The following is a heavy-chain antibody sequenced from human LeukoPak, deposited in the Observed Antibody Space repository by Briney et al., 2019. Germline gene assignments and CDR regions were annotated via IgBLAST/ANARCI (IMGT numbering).Heavy chain of an antibody. D-gene: IGHD3-3*01. CDR2: ITPNTGDT. CDR1: GYTFTGYY. Sequence: ASVKVSCKAFGYTFTGYYMHWVRQAPGQGLEWMGRITPNTGDTIYAQRFQGRATMTRDTSISAAYMELSSLRSDDTAIYYCARDLVGGIWSAGFWGQGTLVTVSS. J-gene: IGHJ4*02. V-gene: IGHV1-2*06. CDR3: ARDLVGGIWSAGF.